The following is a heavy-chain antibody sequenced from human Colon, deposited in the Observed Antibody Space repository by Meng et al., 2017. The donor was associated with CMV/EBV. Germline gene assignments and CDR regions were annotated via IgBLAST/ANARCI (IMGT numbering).Heavy chain of an antibody. J-gene: IGHJ5*02. CDR3: AHRPSRDRYSSSVSTRGWFDP. CDR1: GVG. Sequence: GVGVGWIRQPPGKALEWLALIYWNDDKRYSPSLKSRLTITKDTSKNQVVLTMTNTDPVDTATYYCAHRPSRDRYSSSVSTRGWFDPWGQGTLVTVSS. V-gene: IGHV2-5*01. CDR2: IYWNDDK. D-gene: IGHD6-13*01.